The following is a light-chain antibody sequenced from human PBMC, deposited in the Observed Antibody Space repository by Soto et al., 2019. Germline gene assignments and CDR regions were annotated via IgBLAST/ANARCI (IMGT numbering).Light chain of an antibody. V-gene: IGLV2-14*01. Sequence: QSALTQPSSVSGSPGQSITISCTGTSSDVGGYNYVSWYQQHPGKAPKLMIDDVSNRPSGVSNRFSGSKSGNTASLTISGLQAEDEADYYCSSYTSSSRVFGTGTKLTVL. CDR2: DVS. CDR1: SSDVGGYNY. J-gene: IGLJ1*01. CDR3: SSYTSSSRV.